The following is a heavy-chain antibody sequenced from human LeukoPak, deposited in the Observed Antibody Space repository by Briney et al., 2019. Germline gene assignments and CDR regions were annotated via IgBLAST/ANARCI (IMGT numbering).Heavy chain of an antibody. J-gene: IGHJ4*02. CDR2: ISGSGGST. D-gene: IGHD6-13*01. Sequence: PGGSLRLSCAASGLTFNSYAMSWVRQAPGKGLEWVSAISGSGGSTYYADSVKGRFTISRDNSKNTLYLQMNSLRAEDTAVYYCVKDTCDSSSWHTRGYWGQGTLVTVSS. CDR1: GLTFNSYA. V-gene: IGHV3-23*01. CDR3: VKDTCDSSSWHTRGY.